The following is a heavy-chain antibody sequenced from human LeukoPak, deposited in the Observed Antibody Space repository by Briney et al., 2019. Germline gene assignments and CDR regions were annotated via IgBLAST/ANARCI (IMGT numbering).Heavy chain of an antibody. CDR3: ARDRVSSGWDHDY. J-gene: IGHJ4*02. D-gene: IGHD6-19*01. CDR2: IKQDGSEK. CDR1: GFTFSDYY. Sequence: GGSLSLSCAASGFTFSDYYMSWIRQATGKGVEGVANIKQDGSEKFYVDSVKGRFTIYRDNDKNSLYLQMNSLRAEDTAVYYCARDRVSSGWDHDYWGQGTLVTVSS. V-gene: IGHV3-7*01.